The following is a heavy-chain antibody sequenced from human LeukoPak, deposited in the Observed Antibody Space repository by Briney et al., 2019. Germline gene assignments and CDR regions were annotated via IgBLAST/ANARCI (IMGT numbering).Heavy chain of an antibody. CDR3: ARDPKSAVAADWFDP. V-gene: IGHV4-39*07. J-gene: IGHJ5*01. CDR2: IYYSGIT. D-gene: IGHD6-19*01. Sequence: SETLSLTCTVSGVSISSIGYYWGWIRQPPGKGLEWIGSIYYSGITYYNPSLKSRVTISIDTSKNQFSLKLSSVTAADTAVYYCARDPKSAVAADWFDPWGQGTLVTVSS. CDR1: GVSISSIGYY.